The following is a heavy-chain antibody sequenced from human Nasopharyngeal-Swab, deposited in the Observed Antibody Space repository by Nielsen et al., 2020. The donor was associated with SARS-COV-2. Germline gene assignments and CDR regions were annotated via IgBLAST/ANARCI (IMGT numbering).Heavy chain of an antibody. D-gene: IGHD1-7*01. CDR3: ARVWEDWNYGDY. CDR2: LSAYNGNR. V-gene: IGHV1-18*01. CDR1: GYTFTTYG. J-gene: IGHJ4*02. Sequence: PSVKVSCKASGYTFTTYGISWVRQAPGQGLEWMGWLSAYNGNRNYAQKFQGRVTMTTDTSTSTAYMELRSLRSDDTALYYCARVWEDWNYGDYWGQGTLVTVSS.